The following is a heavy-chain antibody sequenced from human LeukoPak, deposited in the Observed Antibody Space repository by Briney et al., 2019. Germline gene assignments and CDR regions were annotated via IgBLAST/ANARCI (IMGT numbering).Heavy chain of an antibody. Sequence: SETLSLTCTVSGGSISSSSYYCGWIRQPPGKGLEWIGSIFYRGSTFYSPSLKSRVTMSVDTSKNQFSLKLSSVTAADTAVYYCARGEPYSGGWYIYWGQGTLVTVSS. D-gene: IGHD6-19*01. CDR2: IFYRGST. CDR1: GGSISSSSYY. V-gene: IGHV4-39*01. J-gene: IGHJ4*02. CDR3: ARGEPYSGGWYIY.